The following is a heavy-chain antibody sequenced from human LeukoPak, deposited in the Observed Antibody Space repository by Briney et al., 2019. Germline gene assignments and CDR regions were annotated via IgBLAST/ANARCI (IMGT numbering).Heavy chain of an antibody. Sequence: GGSLSLSCAPSGFTFSNAWVRCVRQPPGKGVEGFGRIISNSDGSTTDYPEPVKHIFTISRDHATTTLYLHVNSLKTGVTPLYYCTTVLSDSSAYYFPLDAFDIWRQGTMVSVSS. CDR3: TTVLSDSSAYYFPLDAFDI. CDR2: IISNSDGSTT. CDR1: GFTFSNAW. V-gene: IGHV3-15*01. J-gene: IGHJ3*02. D-gene: IGHD3-22*01.